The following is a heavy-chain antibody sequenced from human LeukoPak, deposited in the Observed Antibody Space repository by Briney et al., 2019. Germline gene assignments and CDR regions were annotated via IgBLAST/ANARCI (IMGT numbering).Heavy chain of an antibody. V-gene: IGHV3-30-3*01. Sequence: PGRSLRVSCAASGFIFSTHSMYWVRQAPGKGLEWVAVISYDGSNKNYADSVKGRFTISRDNSKSTLYLQMDSLRTDDTAMYYCARAPWGVGATPPYWGQGTLVTVSS. D-gene: IGHD1-26*01. CDR2: ISYDGSNK. CDR3: ARAPWGVGATPPY. CDR1: GFIFSTHS. J-gene: IGHJ4*02.